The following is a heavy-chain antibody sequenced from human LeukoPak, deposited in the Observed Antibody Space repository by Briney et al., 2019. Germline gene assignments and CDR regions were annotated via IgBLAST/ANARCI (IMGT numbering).Heavy chain of an antibody. CDR3: ARASPGYNYIWGSLDY. CDR2: IFYSGNT. D-gene: IGHD3-16*01. V-gene: IGHV4-30-4*08. Sequence: SETLSLTCTVAGRSISSGDYYWSWIRQPPGKGLEWIGYIFYSGNTYYNPSLKSRVTMSVDTSKNQFSLKLSSVTAADTAVYYCARASPGYNYIWGSLDYRGQGTLVTVSS. CDR1: GRSISSGDYY. J-gene: IGHJ4*02.